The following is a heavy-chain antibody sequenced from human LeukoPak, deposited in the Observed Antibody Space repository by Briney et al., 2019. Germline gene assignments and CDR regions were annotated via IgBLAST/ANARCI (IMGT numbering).Heavy chain of an antibody. CDR1: GGSISSGSYY. D-gene: IGHD3-10*01. CDR3: AREFQLLWFGELSFYFDY. J-gene: IGHJ4*02. CDR2: IYTSGST. Sequence: ASETLSLTCTVSGGSISSGSYYWSWIRQPAGKGLEWIGRIYTSGSTNYNTPLKSRVPISVDTSKNQFSLKLSSVTAADTAVYYCAREFQLLWFGELSFYFDYWGQGTLGTVSS. V-gene: IGHV4-61*02.